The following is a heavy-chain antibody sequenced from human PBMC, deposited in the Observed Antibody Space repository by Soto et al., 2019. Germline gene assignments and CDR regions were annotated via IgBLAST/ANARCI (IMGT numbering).Heavy chain of an antibody. Sequence: SETLSLTCAVYGGSFSGYYWSWIHQPPGKGLEWIGEINHSGSTNYNPSLKSRVTISVDTSKNQFSLKLSSVTAADTAVYYCARGIGSYPFDYWGQGTLVTVSS. D-gene: IGHD1-26*01. V-gene: IGHV4-34*01. CDR1: GGSFSGYY. J-gene: IGHJ4*02. CDR3: ARGIGSYPFDY. CDR2: INHSGST.